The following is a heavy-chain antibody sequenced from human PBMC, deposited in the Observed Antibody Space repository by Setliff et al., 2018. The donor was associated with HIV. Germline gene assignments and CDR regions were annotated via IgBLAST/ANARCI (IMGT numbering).Heavy chain of an antibody. CDR3: ARRTYSPGPFWYFDI. Sequence: PSEPLSLTCRVTGGSLNRYYWSWIRQAPGKGLEWLGYIFYSGGTNYNSHPSLKSRVSILVDTSTNQFSLRLSSLTAADTAVYYCARRTYSPGPFWYFDIWGRGTLVTVS. CDR2: IFYSGGT. CDR1: GGSLNRYY. V-gene: IGHV4-59*12. J-gene: IGHJ2*01. D-gene: IGHD5-18*01.